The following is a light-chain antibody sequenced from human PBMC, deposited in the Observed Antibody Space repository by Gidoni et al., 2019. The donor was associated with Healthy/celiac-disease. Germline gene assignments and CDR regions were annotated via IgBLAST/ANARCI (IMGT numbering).Light chain of an antibody. Sequence: QSALTQPASVSGSPGQSITISCTGTSSAVGGYNYVSWYQQHPGKAPKLMIYDVSNRPSGVSNRFSGSKSGNTASLTISGLQAEDEADYYCSSYTSSSTSLVFGGGTKLTVL. J-gene: IGLJ2*01. V-gene: IGLV2-14*01. CDR1: SSAVGGYNY. CDR2: DVS. CDR3: SSYTSSSTSLV.